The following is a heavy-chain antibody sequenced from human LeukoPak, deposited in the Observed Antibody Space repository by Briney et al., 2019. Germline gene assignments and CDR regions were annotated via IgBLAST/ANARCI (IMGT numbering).Heavy chain of an antibody. CDR2: IYYSGST. CDR1: GGSISSSSYY. V-gene: IGHV4-39*01. Sequence: PSETLSLTCTVSGGSISSSSYYWGWIRQPPGKGLEWIGSIYYSGSTYYNPSLKSRVTISVDTSKNQFSLKLSSVTAADTAVYYCAVEGSGGSLQGTRVDYWGQGTLVTVSS. J-gene: IGHJ4*02. CDR3: AVEGSGGSLQGTRVDY. D-gene: IGHD2-15*01.